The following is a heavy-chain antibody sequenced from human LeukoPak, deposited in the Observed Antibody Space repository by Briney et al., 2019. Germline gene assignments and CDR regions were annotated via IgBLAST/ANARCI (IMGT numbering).Heavy chain of an antibody. CDR1: GFTFSSYS. CDR3: TRGRESYDYVWGSYRSPLTHGMDV. Sequence: PGGSLRLSCAASGFTFSSYSMNWVRQAPGKGLEWVGFIRSKAYGGTTEYAASVKGRFTISRDDSKSIAYLQMNSLKTEDTAVYYCTRGRESYDYVWGSYRSPLTHGMDVWGQGTTVTVSS. V-gene: IGHV3-49*04. D-gene: IGHD3-16*02. CDR2: IRSKAYGGTT. J-gene: IGHJ6*02.